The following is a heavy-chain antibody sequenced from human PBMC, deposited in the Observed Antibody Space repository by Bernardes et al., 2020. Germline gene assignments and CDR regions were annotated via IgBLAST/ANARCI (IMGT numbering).Heavy chain of an antibody. V-gene: IGHV4-34*01. J-gene: IGHJ3*02. CDR1: GGSFSGYY. Sequence: SETLSLTCAVYGGSFSGYYWSWIRQPPGKGLEWIGEINHSGSTNYNPSLKSRVTISVDTSKKQFSLKLSSVTAADTAVYYCANRAGDYGPGAFDIWGQGTMVTVSS. CDR2: INHSGST. CDR3: ANRAGDYGPGAFDI. D-gene: IGHD4-17*01.